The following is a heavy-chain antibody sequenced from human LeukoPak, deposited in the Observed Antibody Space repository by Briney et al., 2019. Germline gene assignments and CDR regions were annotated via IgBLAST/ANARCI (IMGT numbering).Heavy chain of an antibody. CDR3: GRVGEWLEFDY. CDR1: GYTFTSYY. V-gene: IGHV1-46*01. J-gene: IGHJ4*02. CDR2: INPSGGST. D-gene: IGHD3-10*01. Sequence: ASVKVSCKASGYTFTSYYMHWVRQAPGQGLEWMGIINPSGGSTSYAQKFQGRVTMTRDTSTSTVYMELSSLRPEDTAVYYCGRVGEWLEFDYWGQGTLVTVSS.